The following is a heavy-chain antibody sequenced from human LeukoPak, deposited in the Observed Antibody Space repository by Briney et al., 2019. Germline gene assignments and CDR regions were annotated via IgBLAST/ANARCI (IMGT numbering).Heavy chain of an antibody. CDR2: IWNDGSNK. J-gene: IGHJ4*02. V-gene: IGHV3-33*01. CDR3: ARDGRYTEFDY. D-gene: IGHD5-18*01. CDR1: GFTFRSYG. Sequence: GGSLRLSCAAPGFTFRSYGMHWVRQAPGKGLEWVAVIWNDGSNKYYADSVKGRFTISRDNSKNTLYLQMNSLRAEDTAVYYCARDGRYTEFDYWGQGTLVTVSS.